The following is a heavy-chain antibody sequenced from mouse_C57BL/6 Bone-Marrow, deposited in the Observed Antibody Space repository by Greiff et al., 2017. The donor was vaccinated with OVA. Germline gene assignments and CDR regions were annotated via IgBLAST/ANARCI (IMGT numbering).Heavy chain of an antibody. CDR2: ISNGGGST. Sequence: EVQVVESGGGLVQPGGSLKLSCAASGFTFSDYYMYWVRQTPEKRLEWVAYISNGGGSTYYPDTVKGRFTISRDNAKNTLYLQMSRLKSEDTAMYYCARSDGYSWFAYWGQGTLVTVSA. D-gene: IGHD2-3*01. J-gene: IGHJ3*01. CDR1: GFTFSDYY. V-gene: IGHV5-12*01. CDR3: ARSDGYSWFAY.